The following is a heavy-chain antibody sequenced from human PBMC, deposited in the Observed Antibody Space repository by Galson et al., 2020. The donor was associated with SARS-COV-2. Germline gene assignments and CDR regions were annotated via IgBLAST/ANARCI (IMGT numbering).Heavy chain of an antibody. V-gene: IGHV4-59*01. CDR2: IYYSGST. J-gene: IGHJ4*02. CDR1: GGSINTYY. Sequence: ASETLSLTCTVSGGSINTYYWGWIRQPPGKRLEWIGYIYYSGSTDSNPSLKSRVTISVDTSKNQFSLKLSSVTTADTAVYYCARLSRQLAPDYWGQGTLVTVSS. CDR3: ARLSRQLAPDY. D-gene: IGHD6-13*01.